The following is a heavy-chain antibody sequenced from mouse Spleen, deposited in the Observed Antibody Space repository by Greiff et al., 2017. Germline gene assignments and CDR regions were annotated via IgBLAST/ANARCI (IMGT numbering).Heavy chain of an antibody. CDR1: GFSLTSYG. CDR3: ATLTGFAY. D-gene: IGHD4-1*01. CDR2: IWSGGST. J-gene: IGHJ3*01. Sequence: VKVVESGPGLVQPSQSLSITCTVSGFSLTSYGVHWVRQSPGKGLEWLGVIWSGGSTDYNAAFISRLSISKDNSKSQVFFKMNSLQADDTAIYYCATLTGFAYWGQGTLVTVSA. V-gene: IGHV2-2*01.